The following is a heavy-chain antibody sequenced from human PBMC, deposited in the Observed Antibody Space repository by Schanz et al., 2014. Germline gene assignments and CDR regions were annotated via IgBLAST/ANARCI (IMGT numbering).Heavy chain of an antibody. D-gene: IGHD3-3*01. Sequence: LQLQASGPGLVKPSETLSLTCTVSGGSISSGIYYWGWIRQAPGKGLEWVSTIASGGSHTFYADSVTGRFTISGDNSKNTLFLQMNSLRVEDTAIYYCAKIWKAHHLTGRPGWSDGMDVWGQGTTV. CDR2: IASGGSHT. CDR3: AKIWKAHHLTGRPGWSDGMDV. CDR1: GGSISSGIYY. V-gene: IGHV3-23*01. J-gene: IGHJ6*02.